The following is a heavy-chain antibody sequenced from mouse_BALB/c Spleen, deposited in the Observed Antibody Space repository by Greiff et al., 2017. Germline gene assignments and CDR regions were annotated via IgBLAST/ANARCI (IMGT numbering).Heavy chain of an antibody. CDR1: GFSLTSYG. V-gene: IGHV2-9*02. J-gene: IGHJ2*01. CDR3: ARDGNYVRGHFDY. D-gene: IGHD2-1*01. Sequence: QVQLQQLGPGLVAPSQSLSITCTVSGFSLTSYGVHWVRQPPGKGLEWLGVIWAGGSTNYNSALMSRLSISKDNSKSQVFLKMNSLQTDDTAMYYCARDGNYVRGHFDYWGQGTTLTVSS. CDR2: IWAGGST.